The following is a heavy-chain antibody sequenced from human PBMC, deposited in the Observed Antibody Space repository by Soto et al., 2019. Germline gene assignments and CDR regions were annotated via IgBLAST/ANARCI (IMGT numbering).Heavy chain of an antibody. V-gene: IGHV1-18*01. CDR2: ISAYNGNT. CDR3: ARLSTMVRGVITYGMDV. J-gene: IGHJ6*02. D-gene: IGHD3-10*01. Sequence: QVQLVQSGAEVKKPGASVKVSCKASGYTFTSYGISWVRQAPGQGLEWMGWISAYNGNTNYAQKLQGRVTMTTDTSTSTAYMELRSLTSDDTAVYYCARLSTMVRGVITYGMDVWGQGTTVTVSS. CDR1: GYTFTSYG.